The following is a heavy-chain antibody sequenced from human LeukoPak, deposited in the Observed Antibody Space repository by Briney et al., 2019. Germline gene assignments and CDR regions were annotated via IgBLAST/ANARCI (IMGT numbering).Heavy chain of an antibody. V-gene: IGHV3-23*01. Sequence: PGGALRLSCAASGFTFSNYAMSWVRQAPAKGLEWVSAISGRPSYADSVKGRFTISRDNSKNTLYLQVNSLRAEDTAVYYCAKALDYWYFDYWGQGTLVAVSS. CDR1: GFTFSNYA. D-gene: IGHD2/OR15-2a*01. CDR3: AKALDYWYFDY. CDR2: ISGRP. J-gene: IGHJ4*02.